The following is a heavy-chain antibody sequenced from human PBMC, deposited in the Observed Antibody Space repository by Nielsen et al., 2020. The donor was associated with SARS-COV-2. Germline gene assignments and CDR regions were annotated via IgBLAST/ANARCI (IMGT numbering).Heavy chain of an antibody. V-gene: IGHV3-30*18. CDR3: AKGEVAYY. CDR2: ISYDGSNK. J-gene: IGHJ4*02. Sequence: GGSLRLSCAASGFTFSSYGMHWVRQAPGKGLEWVAVISYDGSNKYYADSVKGRFTISRDNSKNTLYLQMNSLRAEDTAVYYCAKGEVAYYWGQGTLVTVSS. CDR1: GFTFSSYG. D-gene: IGHD5-24*01.